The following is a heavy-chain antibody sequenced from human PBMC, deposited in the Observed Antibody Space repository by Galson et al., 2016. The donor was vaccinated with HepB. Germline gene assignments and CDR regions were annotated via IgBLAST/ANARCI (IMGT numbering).Heavy chain of an antibody. J-gene: IGHJ4*02. CDR3: ARHSHTVGLDF. CDR1: GGSFSAYF. V-gene: IGHV4-34*01. Sequence: SETLSLTCAVNGGSFSAYFWTWIRQPPGKGLEWIGEIDYSGNTKYNPSLKGRFTMSVDTSKTQFSLKLSYVTAADTAVYYCARHSHTVGLDFWGQGTLVTVSS. CDR2: IDYSGNT. D-gene: IGHD1-26*01.